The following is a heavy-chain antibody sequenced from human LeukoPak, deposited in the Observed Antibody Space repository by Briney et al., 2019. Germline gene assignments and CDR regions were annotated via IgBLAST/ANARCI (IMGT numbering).Heavy chain of an antibody. J-gene: IGHJ5*02. Sequence: ASVKVSCKASGYTFTGYYMHWVRQAPGQGVEWMGWINPNSGGTNYAQKFQGRVTMTRDTSISTAYMELSRLRSDDTAVYYCARGRSIAVAGNWFDPWGQGTLLTVSS. CDR1: GYTFTGYY. V-gene: IGHV1-2*02. CDR2: INPNSGGT. CDR3: ARGRSIAVAGNWFDP. D-gene: IGHD6-19*01.